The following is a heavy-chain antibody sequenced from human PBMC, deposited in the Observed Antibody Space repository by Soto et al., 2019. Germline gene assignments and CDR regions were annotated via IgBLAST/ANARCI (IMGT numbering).Heavy chain of an antibody. V-gene: IGHV3-30*18. Sequence: QVQLVESGGGVVQPGRSLRLSCAASGFTFSSYGMHWVRQAPGKGLEWVAVISYDGSNKYYADSVKGRFTISRDNSKNTLYLQMNSLRAEDTAVYYCAKGGIEGPLDYWGQGTLVTVSS. CDR1: GFTFSSYG. CDR2: ISYDGSNK. D-gene: IGHD3-16*01. J-gene: IGHJ4*02. CDR3: AKGGIEGPLDY.